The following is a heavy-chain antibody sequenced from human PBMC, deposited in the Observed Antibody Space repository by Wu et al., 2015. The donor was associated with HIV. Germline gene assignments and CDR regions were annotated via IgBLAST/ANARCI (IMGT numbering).Heavy chain of an antibody. V-gene: IGHV1-2*02. D-gene: IGHD3-10*01. CDR1: GYTFTGYY. Sequence: QVQLVQSGAEVKKPGASVKVSCKASGYTFTGYYMHWVRQAPGQGLEWMGWINPNSGGTNYAQKFQGRVTMTRDTSISTAYMELSRLRSDDTAVYYCASNYYGSGSYHYYYGMDVWGQGTTVTVSS. J-gene: IGHJ6*02. CDR2: INPNSGGT. CDR3: ASNYYGSGSYHYYYGMDV.